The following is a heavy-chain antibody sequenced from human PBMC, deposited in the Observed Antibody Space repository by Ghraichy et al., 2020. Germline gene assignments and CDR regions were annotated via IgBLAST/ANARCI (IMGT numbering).Heavy chain of an antibody. CDR1: GGSISSYY. V-gene: IGHV4-4*07. D-gene: IGHD3-3*01. J-gene: IGHJ6*02. Sequence: GSLSITCTVSGGSISSYYWSWIRQPAGKGLEWIGRIYISGSTNYNPSLKSRVTMSVDTSKNQFSLKLSSVTAADTAVYYCASTYYDFWSDSSGYGMDVWGQGTTVTVSS. CDR3: ASTYYDFWSDSSGYGMDV. CDR2: IYISGST.